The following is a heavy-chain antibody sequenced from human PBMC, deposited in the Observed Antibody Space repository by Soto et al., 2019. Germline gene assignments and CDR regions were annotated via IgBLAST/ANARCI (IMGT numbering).Heavy chain of an antibody. J-gene: IGHJ4*02. V-gene: IGHV4-59*08. CDR2: IFYSGST. CDR3: ARREGGYPFDY. D-gene: IGHD6-13*01. Sequence: SETLSLTCTVPGGSIRTYYWSWIRQSPGKGLEWIGYIFYSGSTNYNPSLKSRVTISVDTSKNQFSLKLNSVSAADTAVHYCARREGGYPFDYWGQGALVTVS. CDR1: GGSIRTYY.